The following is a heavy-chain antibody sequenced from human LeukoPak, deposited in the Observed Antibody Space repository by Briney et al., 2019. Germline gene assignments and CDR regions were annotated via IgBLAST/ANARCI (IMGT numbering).Heavy chain of an antibody. V-gene: IGHV4-61*03. D-gene: IGHD4-11*01. Sequence: PSETLSLTCNVSGASVSSGSYYWSWIRQPPGKELEWIGYIYYSGSTSYNPSLKSRVTISVDTSKNHFSLKLTSVTAADTAVYYCARHLTRYYFDYWGQGTLVTVSS. J-gene: IGHJ4*02. CDR1: GASVSSGSYY. CDR2: IYYSGST. CDR3: ARHLTRYYFDY.